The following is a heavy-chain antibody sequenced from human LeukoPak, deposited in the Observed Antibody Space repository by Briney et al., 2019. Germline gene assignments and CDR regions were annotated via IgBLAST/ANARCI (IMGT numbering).Heavy chain of an antibody. CDR1: GGSISSYY. D-gene: IGHD6-13*01. V-gene: IGHV4-59*01. Sequence: PSETLSLTSTVSGGSISSYYWSWIRQPPGKGLEWIGYFYSSGRTSYNPSLKSRVTISVDTSKNQVSLKLSSVTAADTAVYFCARGSNPTLWGQGTMVTVSS. CDR3: ARGSNPTL. J-gene: IGHJ3*01. CDR2: FYSSGRT.